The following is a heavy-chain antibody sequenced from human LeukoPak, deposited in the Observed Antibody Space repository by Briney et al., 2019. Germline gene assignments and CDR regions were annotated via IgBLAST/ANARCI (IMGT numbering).Heavy chain of an antibody. D-gene: IGHD5-24*01. J-gene: IGHJ4*02. Sequence: GGSLRLSCAASGFTFNNYGLHWVRQAPGMGLEWVAVVSYDESNKYYSDSVKGRFTISRDNAKNSLYLQMNSLRVEDTAVYYCAKEGRSLQTYWGQGTLVTVSS. CDR2: VSYDESNK. V-gene: IGHV3-30*18. CDR3: AKEGRSLQTY. CDR1: GFTFNNYG.